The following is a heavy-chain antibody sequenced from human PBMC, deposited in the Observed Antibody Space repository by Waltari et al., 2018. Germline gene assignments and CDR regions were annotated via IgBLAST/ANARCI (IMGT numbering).Heavy chain of an antibody. CDR2: IYYSGST. CDR3: ARDWGIAAAGSYYYYGMDV. Sequence: QVQLQESGPGLVTPSQTLSLTCTVSGGSISSGGYSWSWIRQHPGKGLEWIGYIYYSGSTYYNPSLKSRVTISVDTSKNQFSLKLSSVTAADTAVYYCARDWGIAAAGSYYYYGMDVWGQGTTVTVSS. J-gene: IGHJ6*02. D-gene: IGHD6-13*01. V-gene: IGHV4-31*03. CDR1: GGSISSGGYS.